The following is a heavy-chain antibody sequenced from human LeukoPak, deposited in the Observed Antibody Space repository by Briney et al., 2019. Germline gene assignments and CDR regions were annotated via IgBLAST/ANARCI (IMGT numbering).Heavy chain of an antibody. CDR3: ARRDAVAGTGGFDY. V-gene: IGHV4-34*01. Sequence: SETLSLTCAVYGGSFSGYYWSWIRQPPGQGLEWIGSIYYSGSTYYNPSLKSRVTISVDTSKNQFSLKLSSVTAADTAVYYCARRDAVAGTGGFDYWGQGTLVTVSS. CDR2: IYYSGST. D-gene: IGHD6-19*01. CDR1: GGSFSGYY. J-gene: IGHJ4*02.